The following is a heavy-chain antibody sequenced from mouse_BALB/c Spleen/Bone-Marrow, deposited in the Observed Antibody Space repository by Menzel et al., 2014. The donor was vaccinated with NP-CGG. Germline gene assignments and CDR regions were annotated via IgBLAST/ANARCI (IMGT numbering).Heavy chain of an antibody. CDR3: ARGDGYAMDY. CDR1: GFNIKDYY. J-gene: IGHJ4*01. V-gene: IGHV14-1*02. Sequence: EVQLQQSGAEIVRPGALVKLSCKASGFNIKDYYMQWVKQRPEQGLEWIGWIDPENGNTIYDPKFQGKASITADTSSNTAYLQLSSLTSEDTAVYHCARGDGYAMDYWGQGTSVTVSS. CDR2: IDPENGNT.